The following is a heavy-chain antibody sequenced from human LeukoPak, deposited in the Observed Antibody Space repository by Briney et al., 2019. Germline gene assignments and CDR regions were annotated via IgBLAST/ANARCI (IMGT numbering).Heavy chain of an antibody. CDR2: IYYSGST. D-gene: IGHD2-15*01. Sequence: SETLSLTCTVSGGSISSSSHYWGWIRQPPGKGLEWIGSIYYSGSTYYNPSLKSRVTISVDTSKNQFSLKLSSVTAADTAVYYCARSPYIVVVVAATLGWFDPWGQGTLVTVSS. CDR1: GGSISSSSHY. CDR3: ARSPYIVVVVAATLGWFDP. V-gene: IGHV4-39*07. J-gene: IGHJ5*02.